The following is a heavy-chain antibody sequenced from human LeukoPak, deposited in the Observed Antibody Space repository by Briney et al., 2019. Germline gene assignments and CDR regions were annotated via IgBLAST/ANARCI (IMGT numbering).Heavy chain of an antibody. CDR3: VRDIVAGSGSYSD. J-gene: IGHJ4*02. D-gene: IGHD3-10*01. V-gene: IGHV3-7*01. Sequence: GSLRLSCVASGFTFSYSWMIWVRQAPGKGLEWVANINQPGSQKYHVDSVKGRYTISRDNAKSTLYLQMNGLGVEDTAVYYCVRDIVAGSGSYSDWGQGTLVTVSS. CDR1: GFTFSYSW. CDR2: INQPGSQK.